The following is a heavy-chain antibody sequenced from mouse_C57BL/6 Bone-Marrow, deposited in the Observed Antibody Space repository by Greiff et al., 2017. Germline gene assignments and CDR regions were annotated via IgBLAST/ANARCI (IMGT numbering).Heavy chain of an antibody. D-gene: IGHD1-1*01. CDR1: GYTFPSYW. J-gene: IGHJ2*01. CDR3: ARLYGSSPVDFDY. Sequence: QVQLQQPGAELVRPGSSVKLSCKASGYTFPSYWMHWVKQRPIQGLEWIGNIDPSDSETHYNQKFKDKATLTVDKSSSTAYMQLSILTSEDSAVYYCARLYGSSPVDFDYWDQGNTLTVTA. V-gene: IGHV1-52*01. CDR2: IDPSDSET.